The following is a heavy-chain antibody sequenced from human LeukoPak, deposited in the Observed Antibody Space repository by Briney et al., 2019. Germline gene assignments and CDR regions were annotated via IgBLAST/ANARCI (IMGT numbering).Heavy chain of an antibody. CDR2: INHSGST. D-gene: IGHD6-6*01. V-gene: IGHV4-34*01. CDR3: ARGGYIAVRPRGMDV. J-gene: IGHJ6*02. Sequence: SETLSLTCAVYGGSFSGYYWSWIRQPPGKGLEWIGEINHSGSTNYNPSLKSRVTISVDTSKNQFSLKLSSVTAADTAVYYCARGGYIAVRPRGMDVWGQGTTVTVSS. CDR1: GGSFSGYY.